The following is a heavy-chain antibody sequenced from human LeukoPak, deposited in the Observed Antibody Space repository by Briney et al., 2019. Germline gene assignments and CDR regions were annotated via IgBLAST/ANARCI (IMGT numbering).Heavy chain of an antibody. CDR2: IYHSGST. D-gene: IGHD5-12*01. V-gene: IGHV4-30-2*01. J-gene: IGHJ4*02. Sequence: MASQTLSLTCTASGGSISSGGYYWSWIRQPPGKGLEWIGYIYHSGSTYYNPSLKSRVTISVDRSKNQFSLKLSSVTAADTAVYYRARRDGYDWTSLDYWGQGTLVTVSS. CDR1: GGSISSGGYY. CDR3: ARRDGYDWTSLDY.